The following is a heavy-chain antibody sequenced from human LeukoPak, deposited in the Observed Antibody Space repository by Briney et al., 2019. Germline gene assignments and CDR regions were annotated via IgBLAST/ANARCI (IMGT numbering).Heavy chain of an antibody. CDR3: AKHHRLIGYRGYYFDY. D-gene: IGHD5-18*01. CDR1: GGSISSSSYY. V-gene: IGHV4-39*01. CDR2: IYHSGYT. J-gene: IGHJ4*02. Sequence: SETLSLTCTVSGGSISSSSYYWGWIRQPPGKGLEWIGSIYHSGYTYYNPSVESRVTISVDTSKNQFSLKLSSVTAADTAVYYCAKHHRLIGYRGYYFDYWGQGTLVTVSS.